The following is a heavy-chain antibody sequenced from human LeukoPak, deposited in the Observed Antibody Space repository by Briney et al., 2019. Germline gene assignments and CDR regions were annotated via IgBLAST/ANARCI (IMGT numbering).Heavy chain of an antibody. CDR1: GGSISSYY. V-gene: IGHV4-59*08. CDR3: ARQSTSYYYYGMDV. D-gene: IGHD2-2*01. J-gene: IGHJ6*02. CDR2: IYYSGST. Sequence: PSETLSLTCTVSGGSISSYYWSWIRQPPGKGLEWIGYIYYSGSTNYNPSLKSRVTISVDTSKNQFSLQLSSVTAADTAAYYCARQSTSYYYYGMDVWGQGTTVTVSS.